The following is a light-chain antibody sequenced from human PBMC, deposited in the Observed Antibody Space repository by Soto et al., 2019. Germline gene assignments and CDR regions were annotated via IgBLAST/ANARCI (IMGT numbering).Light chain of an antibody. Sequence: DIQVTQSPSTLSASVGDRVTITCRARQTISNSLAWFQQKPGKAPKLLIYKASTLEGGVPSRFNGNGSGTEFTLSISSLQPDDFATYYCQQYNEYSKTFGQGTRGEI. CDR1: QTISNS. CDR2: KAS. CDR3: QQYNEYSKT. V-gene: IGKV1-5*03. J-gene: IGKJ1*01.